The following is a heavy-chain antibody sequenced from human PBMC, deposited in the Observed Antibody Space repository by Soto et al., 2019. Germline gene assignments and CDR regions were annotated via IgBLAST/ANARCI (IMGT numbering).Heavy chain of an antibody. CDR3: ARRPTARAS. Sequence: EAQMLESGGGSVQPGGSLSLSCAASGFTFSTYAVAWVRQSPGKGLEWVSGISASGGDTWYAASVKGRFTISIDISKNTLYLQMNSLRAEDTAVYYSARRPTARASWGQGTLVTVSS. V-gene: IGHV3-23*01. CDR1: GFTFSTYA. J-gene: IGHJ5*02. D-gene: IGHD1-1*01. CDR2: ISASGGDT.